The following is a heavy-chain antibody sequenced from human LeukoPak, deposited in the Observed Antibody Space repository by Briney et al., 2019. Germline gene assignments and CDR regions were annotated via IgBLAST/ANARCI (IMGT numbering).Heavy chain of an antibody. J-gene: IGHJ6*02. CDR2: INPSSGGT. Sequence: ASVKVSCKASGYTFTDFFMHWVRQAPGQGLEWMGWINPSSGGTNYAQKFQGRVTMTRDTSISTAYMELSRLRSDDTAVYYCAEAGMDVWGQGTTVAVSS. V-gene: IGHV1-2*02. CDR1: GYTFTDFF. CDR3: AEAGMDV.